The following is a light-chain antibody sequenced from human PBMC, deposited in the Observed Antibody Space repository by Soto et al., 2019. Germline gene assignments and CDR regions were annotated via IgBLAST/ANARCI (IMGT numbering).Light chain of an antibody. CDR2: GAS. J-gene: IGKJ5*01. V-gene: IGKV3-15*01. CDR1: QSVSGN. Sequence: EIVMTQSPATLSVSPGERAALSCRASQSVSGNLAWYQQTPGQAPRLLIYGASTRATGIPARLSGSGFGTDFTLTISSLKSEDFAVYYCQQYNYSPPAFVQGTRLEMK. CDR3: QQYNYSPPA.